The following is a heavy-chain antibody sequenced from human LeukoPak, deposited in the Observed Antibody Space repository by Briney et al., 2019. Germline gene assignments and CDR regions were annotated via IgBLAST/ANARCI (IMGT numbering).Heavy chain of an antibody. V-gene: IGHV4-59*12. CDR2: IYYSGST. J-gene: IGHJ5*02. Sequence: SETLSLTCTVSGGSISSYYWSWIRQPPGKGLEWIGYIYYSGSTNYNPSLKSRVTISVDTSKNQFSLKLSSVTAADTAVYYCAREGYYDILTGSDQAWGQGTLVTVSS. CDR1: GGSISSYY. CDR3: AREGYYDILTGSDQA. D-gene: IGHD3-9*01.